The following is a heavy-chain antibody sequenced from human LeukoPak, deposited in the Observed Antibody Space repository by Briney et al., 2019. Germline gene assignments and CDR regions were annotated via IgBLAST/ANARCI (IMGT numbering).Heavy chain of an antibody. CDR1: GGSISSGDYY. V-gene: IGHV4-30-4*02. CDR3: ARTPIWFGELLEY. Sequence: SETLSLTCTVSGGSISSGDYYWSWIRQPPGKGQEWIGYIYYSRSTYYNPSLKSRVTISVDTSKNQFSLKLSSVTAADTAVYYCARTPIWFGELLEYWGQGTLVTVSS. D-gene: IGHD3-10*01. CDR2: IYYSRST. J-gene: IGHJ4*02.